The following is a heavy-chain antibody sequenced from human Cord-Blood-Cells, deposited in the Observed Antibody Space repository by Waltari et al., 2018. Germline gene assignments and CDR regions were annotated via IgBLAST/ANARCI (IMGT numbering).Heavy chain of an antibody. Sequence: QLQLQESGPGLVKPSATLSLTCTVSGAPIRSSSYYWGWIRQPPGKGLEWIGRIYYSGSTYYNPSLKSRVTISADTSKNQFSLKLSSVTATDTAVYYCAIAAAGDYWGQGTLVTVSS. D-gene: IGHD6-13*01. CDR1: GAPIRSSSYY. V-gene: IGHV4-39*01. J-gene: IGHJ4*02. CDR3: AIAAAGDY. CDR2: IYYSGST.